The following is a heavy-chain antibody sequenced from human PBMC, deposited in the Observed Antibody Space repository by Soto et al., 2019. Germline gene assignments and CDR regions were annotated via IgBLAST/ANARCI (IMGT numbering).Heavy chain of an antibody. Sequence: QVQLVQSGAKVKKPGSSVKVSCKASGGTFSSYAISWVRQAPGQGLEWMGGIIPIFGTANYAQKFQGRVTITADESTSTAYMELSSLRSEDTAVYYCARDLHITFWSGYYDYYYYYGMDVWGQGTTVTVSS. V-gene: IGHV1-69*01. J-gene: IGHJ6*02. CDR2: IIPIFGTA. D-gene: IGHD3-3*01. CDR1: GGTFSSYA. CDR3: ARDLHITFWSGYYDYYYYYGMDV.